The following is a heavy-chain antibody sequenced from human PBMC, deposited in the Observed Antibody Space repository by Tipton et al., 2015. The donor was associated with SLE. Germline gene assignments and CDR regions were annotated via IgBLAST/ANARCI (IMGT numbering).Heavy chain of an antibody. CDR3: ARHEDRGSSYGSSFDY. CDR2: INHSGST. J-gene: IGHJ4*02. D-gene: IGHD5-18*01. V-gene: IGHV4-34*01. Sequence: LRLSCAVYGGSFSGYYWSWIRQPPGKGLEWIGEINHSGSTNYNPSLKRRVTTSVDTSKNQFSLKLSSVTAADTAVYYCARHEDRGSSYGSSFDYWGQGTLVTVSS. CDR1: GGSFSGYY.